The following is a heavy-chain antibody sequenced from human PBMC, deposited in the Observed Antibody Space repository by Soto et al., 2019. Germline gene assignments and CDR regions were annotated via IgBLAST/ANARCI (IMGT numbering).Heavy chain of an antibody. CDR1: GGYFSGYY. J-gene: IGHJ4*02. V-gene: IGHV4-34*01. D-gene: IGHD2-8*01. CDR2: INHSGST. Sequence: SETLSVTCAFYGGYFSGYYWGWIRQPPGNGLEWIGEINHSGSTNYNPSLKSRVTISVDTSKNKFSLKLSSVTAADTAVYYCARGRVPGYCTNGACQRGFDYWGQGTLVTGSS. CDR3: ARGRVPGYCTNGACQRGFDY.